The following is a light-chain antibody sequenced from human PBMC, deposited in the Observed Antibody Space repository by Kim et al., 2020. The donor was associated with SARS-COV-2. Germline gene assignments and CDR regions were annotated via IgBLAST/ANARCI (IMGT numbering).Light chain of an antibody. CDR3: TAYTTSSSLV. Sequence: QSALTQPASVSASPGQAITISCTGTSGDVGAYNYVSWYQQHPGKAPKLLIYDATYRPSGVSDRFSASKSGNTASLTISELQTEDEADYYCTAYTTSSSLVFGGGTQLTVL. CDR1: SGDVGAYNY. J-gene: IGLJ3*02. V-gene: IGLV2-14*03. CDR2: DAT.